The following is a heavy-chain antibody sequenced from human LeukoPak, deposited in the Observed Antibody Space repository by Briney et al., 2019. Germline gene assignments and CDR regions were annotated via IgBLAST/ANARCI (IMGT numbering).Heavy chain of an antibody. CDR3: ARSNAFDI. CDR2: IKEDGSQK. Sequence: GGSLRLSCAASGFTFSNYWMSWVRQAPGKGLEWVANIKEDGSQKYYVDSVKGRFTISRDNAKNSLYLQMGSLRAEDTAVYYCARSNAFDIWGQGTMVTVSS. CDR1: GFTFSNYW. J-gene: IGHJ3*02. V-gene: IGHV3-7*05.